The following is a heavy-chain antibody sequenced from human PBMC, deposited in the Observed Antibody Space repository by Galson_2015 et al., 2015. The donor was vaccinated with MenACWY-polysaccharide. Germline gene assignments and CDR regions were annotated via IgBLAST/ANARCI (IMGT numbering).Heavy chain of an antibody. CDR3: ARRGLYSSSSGGLDH. J-gene: IGHJ5*02. Sequence: SLRLSCAVSGFTFSSYSMNWVRQAPGKGLEWLSYISSSSGTVYYADSVRGRFTISRDNAKNSLYLQMNRLRDEDTAIYYCARRGLYSSSSGGLDHWGRETLVTVSS. D-gene: IGHD6-6*01. CDR2: ISSSSGTV. CDR1: GFTFSSYS. V-gene: IGHV3-48*02.